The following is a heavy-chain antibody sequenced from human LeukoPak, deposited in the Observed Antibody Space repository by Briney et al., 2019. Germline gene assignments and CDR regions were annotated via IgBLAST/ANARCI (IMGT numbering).Heavy chain of an antibody. CDR2: IYYSGST. CDR1: GGSISSGDYY. J-gene: IGHJ6*04. Sequence: SQTLSLTCTVSGGSISSGDYYWSWIRQPPGKGLEWIGYIYYSGSTYYNPSLKSRVTISVDTSKNQFSLKLSSVTAADTAVYHCARGAGYSGYDWYYYYGMDVWGKGTTVTVSS. CDR3: ARGAGYSGYDWYYYYGMDV. V-gene: IGHV4-30-4*01. D-gene: IGHD5-12*01.